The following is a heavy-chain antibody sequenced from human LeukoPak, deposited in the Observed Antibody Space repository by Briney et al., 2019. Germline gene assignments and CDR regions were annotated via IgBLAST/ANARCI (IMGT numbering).Heavy chain of an antibody. D-gene: IGHD6-13*01. CDR2: IIPIFGTA. V-gene: IGHV1-69*06. J-gene: IGHJ4*02. Sequence: SVKVSCKASGGTFSSYAISWVRQAPGQGLEWMGGIIPIFGTANYAQKFQGRVTITADKSTSTAYMELSSLRSEDTAVYYCARDLGISSSWYFDYWGQGTLVTVSS. CDR3: ARDLGISSSWYFDY. CDR1: GGTFSSYA.